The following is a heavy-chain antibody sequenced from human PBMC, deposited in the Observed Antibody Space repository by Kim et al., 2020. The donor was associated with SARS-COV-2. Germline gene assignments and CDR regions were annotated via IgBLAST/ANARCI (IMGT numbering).Heavy chain of an antibody. Sequence: GGSLRLSCAASGITSSVYGLHWVRQAPAKGLGGVALISYDGGRKYLADSVKGRFSFSRDNSKSALYLQINSLTTDDTAIYYCAKARGSGDYNAMDVWGQGTTVTVSS. V-gene: IGHV3-30*18. CDR3: AKARGSGDYNAMDV. D-gene: IGHD2-15*01. CDR1: GITSSVYG. J-gene: IGHJ6*02. CDR2: ISYDGGRK.